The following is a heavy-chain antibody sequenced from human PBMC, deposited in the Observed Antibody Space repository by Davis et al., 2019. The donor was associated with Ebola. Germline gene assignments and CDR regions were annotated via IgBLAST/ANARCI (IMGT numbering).Heavy chain of an antibody. Sequence: GESLKISCAASGFTFSDYYMSWIRQAPGKGLEWVSYISSSGSTIYYADSVKGRFTISRDNAKNSLYLQMNSLRAEDTAVYYCAKGFVYSSSLAGYYYYYYMDVWGKGTTVTVSS. CDR2: ISSSGSTI. J-gene: IGHJ6*03. D-gene: IGHD6-6*01. CDR1: GFTFSDYY. V-gene: IGHV3-11*01. CDR3: AKGFVYSSSLAGYYYYYYMDV.